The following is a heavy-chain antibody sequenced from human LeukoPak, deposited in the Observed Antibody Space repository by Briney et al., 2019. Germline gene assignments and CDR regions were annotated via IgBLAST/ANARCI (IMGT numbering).Heavy chain of an antibody. D-gene: IGHD2-15*01. J-gene: IGHJ4*02. CDR1: GFTLSTYA. CDR2: ISGSDDGT. V-gene: IGHV3-23*01. Sequence: AGGSLRLSCAASGFTLSTYAMSWVRQIPGKGLEWVSAISGSDDGTYYADSVKGRFTISRDNSRNTLYLQMNTLRAEDTAVYFCAKSPVSSCRGSFCYPFDYWGQGNLVTVSS. CDR3: AKSPVSSCRGSFCYPFDY.